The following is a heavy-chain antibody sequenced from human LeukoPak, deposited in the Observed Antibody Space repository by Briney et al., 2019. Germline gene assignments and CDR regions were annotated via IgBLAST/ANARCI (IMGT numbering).Heavy chain of an antibody. D-gene: IGHD2-2*02. CDR1: GFTFSSYA. CDR2: ISGSGGST. V-gene: IGHV3-23*01. CDR3: AKSVVPAAIRNYFDY. J-gene: IGHJ4*02. Sequence: GGSLRLSCAVSGFTFSSYAMSWVRQVPGEGLEWVSAISGSGGSTYYADSVKGRFTISRDNSKNTLYLQMNSLRAEDTAVYYCAKSVVPAAIRNYFDYWGQGTLVTVSS.